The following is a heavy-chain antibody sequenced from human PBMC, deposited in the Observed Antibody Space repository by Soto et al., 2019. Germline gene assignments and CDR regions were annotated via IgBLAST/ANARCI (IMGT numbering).Heavy chain of an antibody. CDR3: AHGIAAAGPGEDWFDP. Sequence: SGPTLVNPTQTLTLTCTFSGFSLSTSGVGVGWIRQPPGKALEWLAPIYWDDDKRYSPSLKSRLTITKDTSKNQVVLTMTNMDPVDTATYYCAHGIAAAGPGEDWFDPWGQGTLVTVSS. D-gene: IGHD6-13*01. CDR1: GFSLSTSGVG. CDR2: IYWDDDK. V-gene: IGHV2-5*02. J-gene: IGHJ5*02.